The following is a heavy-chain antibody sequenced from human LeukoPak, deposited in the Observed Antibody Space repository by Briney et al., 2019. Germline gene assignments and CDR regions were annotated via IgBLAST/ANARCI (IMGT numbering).Heavy chain of an antibody. J-gene: IGHJ3*02. CDR1: GYTFTNYW. D-gene: IGHD3-16*01. CDR3: ARGRGRQATDAFDI. Sequence: KVSCKASGYTFTNYWIGWVRQMPGKGLEWMGIIYPGDSDIRYSPSFQGQVTISADKSISTAYLQCSSLKASDTAMYYCARGRGRQATDAFDIWGQGTMVTVSS. CDR2: IYPGDSDI. V-gene: IGHV5-51*01.